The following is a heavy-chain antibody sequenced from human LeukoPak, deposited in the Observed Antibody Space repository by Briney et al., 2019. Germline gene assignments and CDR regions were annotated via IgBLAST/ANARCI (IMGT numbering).Heavy chain of an antibody. CDR3: ARAPHDCGDNNWFDP. Sequence: ASETLSLTCTVSGGSISSYYWSWIRQPPGKGLEWIGYIYYSGSTNYNPSLKSRVTISVDTSKNQFSLKLSSVTAADTAVYYCARAPHDCGDNNWFDPWGQGTLVTVSS. CDR2: IYYSGST. D-gene: IGHD4-17*01. CDR1: GGSISSYY. V-gene: IGHV4-59*01. J-gene: IGHJ5*02.